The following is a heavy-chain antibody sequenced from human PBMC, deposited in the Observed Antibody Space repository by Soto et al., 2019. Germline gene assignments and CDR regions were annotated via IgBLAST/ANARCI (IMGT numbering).Heavy chain of an antibody. CDR1: GFTFSRYA. V-gene: IGHV3-30-3*01. CDR3: AKPPALAPYSTGLSQD. D-gene: IGHD6-19*01. CDR2: ISYDGSNK. Sequence: QVQLVESGGGVVQPGRSLRLSCAASGFTFSRYALHWVRQAPGKGLEWVAVISYDGSNKYYSDSAKGRFSISRDDSRNTLYLHMNSLRADDTAVYFCAKPPALAPYSTGLSQDWGQGTLVTVSS. J-gene: IGHJ4*02.